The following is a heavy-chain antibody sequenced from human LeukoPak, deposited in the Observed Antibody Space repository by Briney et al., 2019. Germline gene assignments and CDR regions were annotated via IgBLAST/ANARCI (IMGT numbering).Heavy chain of an antibody. Sequence: GGSLRLSCEASGFRFSYLWMSWVRQAPGKGLEWVANINEDGSQKYYVDSVKGRFTISRDNTKKLVFLQMNSLRVEDTAVYYCARDEVGGYYFEWGQGNLVNVSS. J-gene: IGHJ4*02. CDR2: INEDGSQK. CDR1: GFRFSYLW. D-gene: IGHD3-3*01. V-gene: IGHV3-7*01. CDR3: ARDEVGGYYFE.